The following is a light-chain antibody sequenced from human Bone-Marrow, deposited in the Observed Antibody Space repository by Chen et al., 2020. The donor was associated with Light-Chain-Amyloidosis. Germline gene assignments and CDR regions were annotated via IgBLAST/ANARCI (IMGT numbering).Light chain of an antibody. CDR2: GAS. CDR1: QSISSSH. Sequence: EIVLTQSPGTLSLSPGERATLSCRASQSISSSHLSWYQQKPGQAPRLVIYGASTRATGTPDRFSGSGSGTDFTLTISRLEPGDSAVYFCLQYGTSPPRTFGQGTTVEIK. V-gene: IGKV3-20*01. CDR3: LQYGTSPPRT. J-gene: IGKJ1*01.